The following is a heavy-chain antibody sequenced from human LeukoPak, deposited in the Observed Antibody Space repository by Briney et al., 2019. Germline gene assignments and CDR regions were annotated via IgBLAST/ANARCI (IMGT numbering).Heavy chain of an antibody. V-gene: IGHV3-30*02. Sequence: GGSLRLSCAASGFTFSSYGMHWVRQGPCKGLESVAFIRYDGSNKYYADSVKGRFTISRDNSKNTLYLQMNSLRAEDTAVYYCARTGLYGVDFDYWGQGTLVTVSS. CDR2: IRYDGSNK. J-gene: IGHJ4*02. CDR1: GFTFSSYG. CDR3: ARTGLYGVDFDY. D-gene: IGHD4-17*01.